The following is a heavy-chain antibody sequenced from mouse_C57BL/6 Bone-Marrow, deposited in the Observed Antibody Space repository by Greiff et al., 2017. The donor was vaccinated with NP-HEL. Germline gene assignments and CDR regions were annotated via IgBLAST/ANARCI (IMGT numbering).Heavy chain of an antibody. D-gene: IGHD3-3*01. CDR1: GYAFTNYL. CDR3: ARGLGPHWYFDV. J-gene: IGHJ1*03. CDR2: INPGSGGT. Sequence: VQLQQSGAELVRPGTSVKVSCKASGYAFTNYLIEWVKQRPGQGLEWIGVINPGSGGTNYNEKFKGKATLTADKSSSTAYMQLSSLTSEDSAVYFCARGLGPHWYFDVWGTGTTVTVSS. V-gene: IGHV1-54*01.